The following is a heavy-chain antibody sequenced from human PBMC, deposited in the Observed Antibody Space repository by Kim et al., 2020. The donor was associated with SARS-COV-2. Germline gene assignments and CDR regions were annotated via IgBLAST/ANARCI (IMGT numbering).Heavy chain of an antibody. J-gene: IGHJ4*02. D-gene: IGHD3-10*01. CDR2: ISGSGGST. CDR1: GFTFSSYA. V-gene: IGHV3-23*01. CDR3: AKDISRYGSGSYYPGPIDY. Sequence: GGSLRLSCAASGFTFSSYAMSWVRQAPGKGLEWVSAISGSGGSTYYADSVKGRFTISRDNSKNTLYLQMNSLRAEDTAVYYCAKDISRYGSGSYYPGPIDYWGQGTLVTVSS.